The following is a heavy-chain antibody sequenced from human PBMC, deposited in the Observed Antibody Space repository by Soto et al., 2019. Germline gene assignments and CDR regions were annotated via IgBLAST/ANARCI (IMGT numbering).Heavy chain of an antibody. CDR2: ISGSGDIT. CDR3: AKDRVQLWFPFHY. CDR1: GFIFSSYA. D-gene: IGHD5-18*01. V-gene: IGHV3-23*01. J-gene: IGHJ4*02. Sequence: EVQLLESGGGLVQPGGSLRLSCAASGFIFSSYAMSWVRQAPGKGLEWVAVISGSGDITNYADSVKGRFTISRDNTKNTLHLQMNSLRAEDTAVYYCAKDRVQLWFPFHYWGQGTLVTVSS.